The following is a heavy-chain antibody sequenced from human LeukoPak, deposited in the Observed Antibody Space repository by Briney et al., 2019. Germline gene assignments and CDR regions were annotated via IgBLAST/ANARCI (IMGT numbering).Heavy chain of an antibody. CDR2: FSCSSSTM. Sequence: GGSLRLSCAASGLTFSSYSMNWVRQAPGKGLEWVTYFSCSSSTMYYADSVERRYHISRHNAKKSLYLQLNSLRAEDMAVYYCARDHHRRLYDSQARDTFDIWGQGTMVTVSS. J-gene: IGHJ3*02. CDR1: GLTFSSYS. V-gene: IGHV3-48*01. CDR3: ARDHHRRLYDSQARDTFDI. D-gene: IGHD3-22*01.